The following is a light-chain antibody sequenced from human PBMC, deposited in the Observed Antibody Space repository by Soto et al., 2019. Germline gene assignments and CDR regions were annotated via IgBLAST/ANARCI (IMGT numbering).Light chain of an antibody. CDR2: FAS. Sequence: IQMTPSPSSLSASVGDRVTIACQASQDIGSHLAWYQQKPEKAPKSLIYFASTLQSGVPSRFSASGSGTDFTLTISSLQPEDFATYYCQQFRSFPITFGQGTRLEIK. J-gene: IGKJ5*01. CDR3: QQFRSFPIT. CDR1: QDIGSH. V-gene: IGKV1D-16*01.